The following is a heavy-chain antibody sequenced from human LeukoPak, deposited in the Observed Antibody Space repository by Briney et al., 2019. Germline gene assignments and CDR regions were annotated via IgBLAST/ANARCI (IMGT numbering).Heavy chain of an antibody. V-gene: IGHV1-46*01. CDR1: GYTFTRYY. D-gene: IGHD5-24*01. CDR2: IDPSGGST. CDR3: ARDFGEMPNY. J-gene: IGHJ4*02. Sequence: ASVKVSCKASGYTFTRYYMHWVRQAPGQGLEWMGIIDPSGGSTSYALNFQGGVTMTRDATTNTVYLELSSLRSEDTAVYYCARDFGEMPNYWGQGTLVTVSS.